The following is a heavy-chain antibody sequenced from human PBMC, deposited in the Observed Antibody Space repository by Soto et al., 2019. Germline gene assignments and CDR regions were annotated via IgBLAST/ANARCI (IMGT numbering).Heavy chain of an antibody. D-gene: IGHD3-10*01. J-gene: IGHJ4*02. CDR2: IYSGGST. CDR3: ARGIYYGSWEQ. V-gene: IGHV3-66*01. Sequence: EVQLVESGGGLVQPGGSLRLSCAASGFTVSSNYMSWVRQAPGKGLEWVSVIYSGGSTYYADSVKGRFTISRDNSKNTLYIQMNSLRAEDSAVYYCARGIYYGSWEQWGQGTLVTVSS. CDR1: GFTVSSNY.